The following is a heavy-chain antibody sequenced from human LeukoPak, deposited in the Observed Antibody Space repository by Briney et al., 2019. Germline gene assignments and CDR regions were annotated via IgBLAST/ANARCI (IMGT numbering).Heavy chain of an antibody. D-gene: IGHD6-19*01. CDR2: INYSGRT. V-gene: IGHV4-39*07. Sequence: SETLSLTCTISDDSISSNRYFWAWIRQPPGKGLEWIASINYSGRTYYNPSLNSRLTISVDTAKRQFSLKLTSVTAADTAVYYCATVASGWYPDYWGQGALVTVAS. J-gene: IGHJ4*02. CDR1: DDSISSNRYF. CDR3: ATVASGWYPDY.